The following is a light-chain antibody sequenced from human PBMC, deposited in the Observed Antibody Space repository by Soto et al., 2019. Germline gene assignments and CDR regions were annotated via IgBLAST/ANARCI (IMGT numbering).Light chain of an antibody. J-gene: IGLJ2*01. Sequence: QPVLTQSPSASASLGASVELTCTLSSGHSTYAIAWHQQQPEKGPRYLMNLNSDGSHSKGDGIPDRFSGSSSGAERYLTISSLQSEDEADYYCQTWGTGIPVVFGGGTKLTVL. V-gene: IGLV4-69*01. CDR3: QTWGTGIPVV. CDR2: LNSDGSH. CDR1: SGHSTYA.